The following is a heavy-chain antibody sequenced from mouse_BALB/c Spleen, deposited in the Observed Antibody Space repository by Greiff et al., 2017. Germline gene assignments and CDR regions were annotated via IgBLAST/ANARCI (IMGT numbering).Heavy chain of an antibody. CDR1: GYTFTDYA. D-gene: IGHD2-4*01. J-gene: IGHJ4*01. Sequence: QVHVKQSGAELVRPGVSVKISCKGSGYTFTDYAMHWVKQSHAKSLEWIGVISTYYGDASYNLKFKGKATMTVDKSSSTAYMELARLTSEDSAIYYCARSGTMITTNYAMDYWGQGTSVTVSS. CDR2: ISTYYGDA. CDR3: ARSGTMITTNYAMDY. V-gene: IGHV1S137*01.